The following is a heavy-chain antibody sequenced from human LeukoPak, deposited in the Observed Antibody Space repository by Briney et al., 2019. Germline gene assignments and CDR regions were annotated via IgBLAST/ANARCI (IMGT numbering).Heavy chain of an antibody. CDR2: INPNSGGT. V-gene: IGHV1-2*02. Sequence: ASVKVSCKASGYTFTGYYMHWVRQAPGQGLEWMGWINPNSGGTNYAQKFQGRVTMTRDTSISTAYMELRSLRSDDTAVYYCAREVHYYYYMDVWGKGTTVTVSS. CDR1: GYTFTGYY. J-gene: IGHJ6*03. CDR3: AREVHYYYYMDV.